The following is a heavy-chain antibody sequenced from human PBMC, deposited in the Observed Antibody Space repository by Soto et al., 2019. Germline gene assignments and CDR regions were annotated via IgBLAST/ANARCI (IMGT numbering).Heavy chain of an antibody. Sequence: PSETLSLTCTVSGGSISGSSYYWGWIRQPPGKGLEWIGNIYYSGSTYYNPSLKSRVTISVDTSKNQFSLKLSSVTAADTAVYYCATIKLGSNRLDYWGQGTLVTVSS. V-gene: IGHV4-39*01. CDR2: IYYSGST. D-gene: IGHD3-10*01. CDR3: ATIKLGSNRLDY. CDR1: GGSISGSSYY. J-gene: IGHJ4*02.